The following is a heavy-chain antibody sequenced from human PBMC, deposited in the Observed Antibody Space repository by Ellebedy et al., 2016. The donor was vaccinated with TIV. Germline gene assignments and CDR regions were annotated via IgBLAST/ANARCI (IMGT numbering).Heavy chain of an antibody. J-gene: IGHJ4*02. CDR2: INQDGSGK. D-gene: IGHD6-19*01. V-gene: IGHV3-7*01. CDR3: ARDHVSGWALGF. Sequence: GGSLRLSCVASGFTFSTYWMTWVRQAPGKGLEWVANINQDGSGKYYVDSVKGRFTISRDNAKNSLYLQMNSLRAEDTAVYYCARDHVSGWALGFWGQGTLVTVSS. CDR1: GFTFSTYW.